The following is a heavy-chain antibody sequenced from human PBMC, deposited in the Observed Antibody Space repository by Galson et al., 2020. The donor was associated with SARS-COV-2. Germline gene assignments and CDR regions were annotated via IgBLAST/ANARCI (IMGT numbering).Heavy chain of an antibody. D-gene: IGHD3-22*01. J-gene: IGHJ6*02. Sequence: SQTLSLTCAVYGGSLNTYYWSWIRQPPGKGLEWIGDINHSGNTNYNPSLKSRVTISIDTSKNQFSLKLTSMTAADTAVYYCARGVRVDDNGFYYLLGYYYGMDVWGQGTTVTVSS. CDR2: INHSGNT. CDR3: ARGVRVDDNGFYYLLGYYYGMDV. V-gene: IGHV4-34*01. CDR1: GGSLNTYY.